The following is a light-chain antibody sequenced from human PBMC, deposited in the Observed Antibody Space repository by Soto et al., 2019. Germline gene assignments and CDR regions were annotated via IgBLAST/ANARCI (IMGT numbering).Light chain of an antibody. CDR1: QYINTR. V-gene: IGKV3-20*01. Sequence: EIVLTQSPATLSSFPGDRVTLSCRASQYINTRLAWYQHRPGQAPRLLIYQTSIRAAGIPARFGASGSGTDFTLTISRLEPEDFAVYYCQQYGSSFGQGTRLEIK. CDR3: QQYGSS. J-gene: IGKJ5*01. CDR2: QTS.